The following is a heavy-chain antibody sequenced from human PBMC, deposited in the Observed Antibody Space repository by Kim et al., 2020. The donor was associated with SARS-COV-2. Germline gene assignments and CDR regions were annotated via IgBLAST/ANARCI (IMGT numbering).Heavy chain of an antibody. D-gene: IGHD3-22*01. Sequence: SETLSLTCTVSGGSISSGGYYWSWIRQHPGKGLEWIGYIYYSGSTYYNPSLKSRVTISVDTSKNQFSLKLSSVTAADTAVYYCASLYYYDSSGYYLDYWGQGTLVTVSS. J-gene: IGHJ4*02. CDR3: ASLYYYDSSGYYLDY. CDR2: IYYSGST. V-gene: IGHV4-31*03. CDR1: GGSISSGGYY.